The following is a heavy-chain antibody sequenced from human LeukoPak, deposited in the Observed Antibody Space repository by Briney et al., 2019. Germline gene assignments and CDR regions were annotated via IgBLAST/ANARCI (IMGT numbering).Heavy chain of an antibody. CDR3: ASGFWSGYYTGAY. V-gene: IGHV1-2*02. CDR2: INPNSGGT. Sequence: ASVKVSCKASGYTFTDYYIHWVRQAPGQGLEWMGWINPNSGGTNYAQKFQGRVTMTRDTSISTAYMELNRLRSDDTAVYYCASGFWSGYYTGAYWGQGTLVTVSS. CDR1: GYTFTDYY. J-gene: IGHJ4*02. D-gene: IGHD3-3*01.